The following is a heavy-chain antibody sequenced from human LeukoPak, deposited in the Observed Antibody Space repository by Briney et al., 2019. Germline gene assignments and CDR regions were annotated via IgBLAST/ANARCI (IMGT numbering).Heavy chain of an antibody. Sequence: SETLSLTCTVSGGSISSYYWSWIRQPPGKGLEWIGYIYYSGSTNYNPSLKSRVTISVDTSKNQFSLKLSSVTAADTAVYYCARQTVDAGIAVAGLFDYWGQGTLVTVSS. CDR2: IYYSGST. J-gene: IGHJ4*02. V-gene: IGHV4-59*08. CDR3: ARQTVDAGIAVAGLFDY. D-gene: IGHD6-19*01. CDR1: GGSISSYY.